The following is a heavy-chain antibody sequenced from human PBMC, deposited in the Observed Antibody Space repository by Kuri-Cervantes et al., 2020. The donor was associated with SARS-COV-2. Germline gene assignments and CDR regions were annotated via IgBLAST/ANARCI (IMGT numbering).Heavy chain of an antibody. CDR1: GFTFSNAW. D-gene: IGHD2-2*01. Sequence: GGSLRLSCAASGFTFSNAWMSWVRQAPGKGLEWVSGINWNGGSTGYADSVKGRFTISRDNAKNSLYLQMNSLRAEDTALYYCARRDKLVVPAAIFGGGYYYYYYMDVWGKGTTVTVSS. V-gene: IGHV3-20*04. CDR2: INWNGGST. CDR3: ARRDKLVVPAAIFGGGYYYYYYMDV. J-gene: IGHJ6*03.